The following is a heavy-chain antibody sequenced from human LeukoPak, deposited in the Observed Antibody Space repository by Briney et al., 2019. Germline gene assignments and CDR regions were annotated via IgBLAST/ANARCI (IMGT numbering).Heavy chain of an antibody. D-gene: IGHD2-2*01. CDR2: IYSGSST. Sequence: PGGSLRLSCAASGFTVSSNYMSWVRQAPGKGLEWVSVIYSGSSTYYADSVKGRFTISRDNSKNTLYLQMNSLRAEDTAVYYCARVERYCSSTSCYPNWFDPWGQGTLVTVSS. J-gene: IGHJ5*02. CDR1: GFTVSSNY. V-gene: IGHV3-66*02. CDR3: ARVERYCSSTSCYPNWFDP.